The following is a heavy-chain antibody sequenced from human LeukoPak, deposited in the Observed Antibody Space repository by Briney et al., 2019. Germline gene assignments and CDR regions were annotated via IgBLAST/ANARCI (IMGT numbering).Heavy chain of an antibody. CDR1: GGSFSGYY. J-gene: IGHJ6*02. Sequence: SETLSLTCAVYGGSFSGYYWSWIRQPPGKGLEWIGNIYYDGSTYYNPSLKSRLTISIDTSKNQFSLKLSPVTATDTAVYYCARQETSDVWDHYYGMDVWGQGTAVTVSS. D-gene: IGHD1-26*01. V-gene: IGHV4-34*01. CDR2: IYYDGST. CDR3: ARQETSDVWDHYYGMDV.